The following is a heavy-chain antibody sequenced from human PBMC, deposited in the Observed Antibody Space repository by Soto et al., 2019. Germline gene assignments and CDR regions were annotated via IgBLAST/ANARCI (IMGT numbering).Heavy chain of an antibody. CDR1: GLTISSASYY. D-gene: IGHD6-13*01. CDR3: ARYRISGSWSKFDY. J-gene: IGHJ4*02. CDR2: IYYNGST. V-gene: IGHV4-31*03. Sequence: QVLLQESGPGLMKPSQTLSLTCTVSGLTISSASYYWSWIHQHPGKGLEWVGNIYYNGSTYYSPSLKSRVTLWVDTSKNQFSLRLASVTAADTAAYYCARYRISGSWSKFDYWGQGTLVTVSS.